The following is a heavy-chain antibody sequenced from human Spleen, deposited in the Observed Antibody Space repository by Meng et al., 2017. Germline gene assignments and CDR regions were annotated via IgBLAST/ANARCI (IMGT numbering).Heavy chain of an antibody. J-gene: IGHJ4*02. CDR3: ARARGSGSYPDY. CDR2: IYYTGST. CDR1: GHSIGSNSYH. D-gene: IGHD3-10*01. Sequence: SETLSLTCTVSGHSIGSNSYHWGWIRQPPGKGLEWIGTIYYTGSTYYNPALKSRVTISVDTSKNQFSLKLSSVTAADTAVYYCARARGSGSYPDYWGQGTLVTVSS. V-gene: IGHV4-39*07.